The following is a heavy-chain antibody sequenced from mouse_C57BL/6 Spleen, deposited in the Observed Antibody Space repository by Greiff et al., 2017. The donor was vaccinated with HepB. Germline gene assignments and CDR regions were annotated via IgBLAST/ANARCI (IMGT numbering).Heavy chain of an antibody. CDR1: GYTFTSYW. Sequence: QVQLQQPGAELVKPGASVKLSCKASGYTFTSYWMHWVKQRPGQGLEWIGMIHPNSGSTNYNEKFKGKATLTVDKSSSTAYMELRSLTSEDTAVYYCARKYGYMDYWGQGTSVTVSS. J-gene: IGHJ4*01. D-gene: IGHD2-10*02. V-gene: IGHV1-64*01. CDR3: ARKYGYMDY. CDR2: IHPNSGST.